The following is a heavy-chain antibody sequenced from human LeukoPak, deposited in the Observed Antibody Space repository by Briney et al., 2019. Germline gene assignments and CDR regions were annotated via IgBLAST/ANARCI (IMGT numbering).Heavy chain of an antibody. V-gene: IGHV4-34*01. CDR2: INHSGIT. CDR1: GASFSGYY. Sequence: SETLSLTCAFYGASFSGYYWRWIRHPPGKGLEWIGEINHSGITTYNPSLKSRVTISVDTSKKQFSLKLNSVTAADTAVYYCALGVGAGSSSDWFDPWGQGTLVTVSS. J-gene: IGHJ5*02. CDR3: ALGVGAGSSSDWFDP. D-gene: IGHD3-10*01.